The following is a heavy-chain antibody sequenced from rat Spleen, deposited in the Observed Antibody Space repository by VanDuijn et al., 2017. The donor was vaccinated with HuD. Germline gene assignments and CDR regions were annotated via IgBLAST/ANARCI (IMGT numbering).Heavy chain of an antibody. CDR3: ARNRIIRGTWGVMDA. V-gene: IGHV2-47*01. J-gene: IGHJ4*01. Sequence: QVQLKESGPGLVQPSQTLSLTCTVSGLSLTSNSVSWIRQPPGKGLDGMGGIWSNGGTDYKSAIKSQLSISRDTSKSQVFLKMNSLQTEDTAMYFCARNRIIRGTWGVMDAWGQGASVTVSS. CDR1: GLSLTSNS. D-gene: IGHD4-3*01. CDR2: IWSNGGT.